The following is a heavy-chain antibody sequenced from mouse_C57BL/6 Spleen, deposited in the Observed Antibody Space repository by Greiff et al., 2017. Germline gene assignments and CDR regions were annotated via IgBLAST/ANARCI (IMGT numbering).Heavy chain of an antibody. Sequence: QVQLQQSGAELARPGASVKMSCKASGYTFTSYTMHWVKQRPGQGLEWIGYINPSSGYTKYNQKFKDKATLTADKSSSTAYMQLSSLTSEDSAVYYCARGGVRLDYAMDYWGQGTSVTVSS. CDR3: ARGGVRLDYAMDY. CDR1: GYTFTSYT. D-gene: IGHD2-14*01. CDR2: INPSSGYT. J-gene: IGHJ4*01. V-gene: IGHV1-4*01.